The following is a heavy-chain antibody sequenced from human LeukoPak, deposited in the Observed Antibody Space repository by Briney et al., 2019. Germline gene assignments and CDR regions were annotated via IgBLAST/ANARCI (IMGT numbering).Heavy chain of an antibody. CDR3: AKDDGGFTGDEGLGYFDY. Sequence: SETLSLTCSVSGGSISSYYWSWIRQPPGKGLEWVGYIYYSGSTIYNPSLKSRVTISVDMSKNQFPLKLSSVTAADTAVYYCAKDDGGFTGDEGLGYFDYWGQGTLVTVSS. CDR1: GGSISSYY. J-gene: IGHJ4*02. D-gene: IGHD7-27*01. CDR2: IYYSGST. V-gene: IGHV4-59*01.